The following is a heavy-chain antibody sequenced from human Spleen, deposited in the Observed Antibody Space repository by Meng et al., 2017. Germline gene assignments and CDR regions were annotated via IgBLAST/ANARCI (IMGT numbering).Heavy chain of an antibody. CDR2: IDPRSGDT. D-gene: IGHD6-13*01. J-gene: IGHJ4*02. CDR3: VRDEDISAAGKLFGDY. Sequence: ASVKVSCKPSGYTFTAYWLHWVRQAPGQGLDWMGRIDPRSGDTQYAQNFQGRVTMTRDTSISTTYTELSRLRSDDTAVYYCVRDEDISAAGKLFGDYWGQGTLVTVSS. CDR1: GYTFTAYW. V-gene: IGHV1-2*06.